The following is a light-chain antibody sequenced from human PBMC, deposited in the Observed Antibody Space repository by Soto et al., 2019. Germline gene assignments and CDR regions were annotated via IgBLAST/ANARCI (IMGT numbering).Light chain of an antibody. V-gene: IGKV3-20*01. CDR3: EQDCSSSRT. J-gene: IGKJ1*01. CDR2: GAS. CDR1: QTVGSNY. Sequence: ETVLPQSPGSVSLSPGERATVSCRASQTVGSNYLAWYQQKPGQAPRLLICGASSRAIGIPDRFSGSGSGTDFTLTISRLESEDFVVYYCEQDCSSSRTFAQGTKVE.